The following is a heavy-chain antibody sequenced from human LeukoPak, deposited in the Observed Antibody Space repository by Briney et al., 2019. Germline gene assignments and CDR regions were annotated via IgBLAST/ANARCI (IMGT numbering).Heavy chain of an antibody. CDR2: ISSSSSYI. CDR3: ARDPEPDYGDSAEYFDY. V-gene: IGHV3-21*01. Sequence: GGSLRLSCAASGFTFSSYSMNWVRQAPGKGLEWVSSISSSSSYIYYADSVKGRFTISRDNAKNSLYLQMNSLRAEDTAVYYCARDPEPDYGDSAEYFDYRGQGTLVTVSS. J-gene: IGHJ4*02. D-gene: IGHD4-17*01. CDR1: GFTFSSYS.